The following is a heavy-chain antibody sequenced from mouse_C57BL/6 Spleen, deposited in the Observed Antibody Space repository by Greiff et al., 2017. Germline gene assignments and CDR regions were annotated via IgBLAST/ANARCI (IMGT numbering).Heavy chain of an antibody. J-gene: IGHJ1*03. D-gene: IGHD1-1*01. V-gene: IGHV1-61*01. CDR2: IYPSDSET. CDR1: GYTFTSYW. CDR3: ARCYGSPYFDV. Sequence: VQLQQSGAELVRPGSSVKLSCKASGYTFTSYWMDWVKQRPGQGLEWIGNIYPSDSETHYNQKFKDKATVTVDKSSSTAYMQLSSLTSEDSAVYYCARCYGSPYFDVWGTGTTVTVSS.